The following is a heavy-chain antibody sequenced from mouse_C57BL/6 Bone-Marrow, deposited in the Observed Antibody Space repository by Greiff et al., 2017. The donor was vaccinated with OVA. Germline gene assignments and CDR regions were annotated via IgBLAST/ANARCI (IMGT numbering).Heavy chain of an antibody. CDR3: ARHLVYYGSPWFAY. CDR1: GFTFSSYT. V-gene: IGHV5-9*01. Sequence: EVKLMESGGGLVKPGGSLKLSCAASGFTFSSYTMSWVRQTPEKRLEWVATISGGGGNTYYPDSVKGRFTISRDNAKNTLYLQMSSLRSEDTALYYCARHLVYYGSPWFAYWGQGTLVTVSA. D-gene: IGHD1-1*01. J-gene: IGHJ3*01. CDR2: ISGGGGNT.